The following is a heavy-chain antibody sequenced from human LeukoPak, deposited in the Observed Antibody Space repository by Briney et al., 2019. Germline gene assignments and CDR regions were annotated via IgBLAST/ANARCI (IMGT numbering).Heavy chain of an antibody. CDR3: AKRGYSYRPHGSFDY. V-gene: IGHV3-30*02. J-gene: IGHJ4*02. D-gene: IGHD5-18*01. Sequence: PGGSLRLSCAASGFTFSSYGMHWVRQAPGKGLEWVAFIRYDGSNKYYADSVKGRFTISRDNSKNTLYLQMNSLRAEDTAVYYCAKRGYSYRPHGSFDYWGQGTLVTVSS. CDR2: IRYDGSNK. CDR1: GFTFSSYG.